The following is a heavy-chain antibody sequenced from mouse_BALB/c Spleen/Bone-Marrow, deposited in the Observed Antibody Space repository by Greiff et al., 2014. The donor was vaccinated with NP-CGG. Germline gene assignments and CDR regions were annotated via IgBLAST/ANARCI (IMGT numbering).Heavy chain of an antibody. V-gene: IGHV7-3*02. Sequence: EVQLVESGGGLVQPGGSLRLSCTTSGFTFTDYFMTWVRQPPGKALEWLGFIRTKPNGYTTEYNPSVKGRFTISRDNSQGILYLQMNPLRAEDSAIYYCARDYSGYFDFWGQGTTLTVSS. D-gene: IGHD5-1*01. J-gene: IGHJ2*01. CDR3: ARDYSGYFDF. CDR2: IRTKPNGYTT. CDR1: GFTFTDYF.